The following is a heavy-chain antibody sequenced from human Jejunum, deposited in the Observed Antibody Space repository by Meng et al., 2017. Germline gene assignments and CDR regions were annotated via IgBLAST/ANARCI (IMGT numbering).Heavy chain of an antibody. CDR1: GFTFSFYG. V-gene: IGHV3-33*01. D-gene: IGHD2-15*01. CDR3: AAETPYCSGGSCSGTLAAFDI. J-gene: IGHJ3*02. Sequence: GESLKISCAASGFTFSFYGMHWVRQAPGKGLEWVAVIWSDGINKYYADSVKGRFTISRDNPKNTLYLQMNSLRADDTAVYYCAAETPYCSGGSCSGTLAAFDIWGQGTWVTVSS. CDR2: IWSDGINK.